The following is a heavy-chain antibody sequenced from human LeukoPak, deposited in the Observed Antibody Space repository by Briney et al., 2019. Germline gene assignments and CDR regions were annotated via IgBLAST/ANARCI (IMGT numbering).Heavy chain of an antibody. CDR1: GYTFTAYY. Sequence: ASVKVSCKASGYTFTAYYMHWVRQAPGQGLEWMGWINPNSGGTDYAQKFQGRVTMTRDTSISTVYMELTRLRSDGTAVYYCARDPRIAATGDDNWFDPWGQGTLVTVSS. V-gene: IGHV1-2*02. CDR3: ARDPRIAATGDDNWFDP. D-gene: IGHD6-13*01. J-gene: IGHJ5*02. CDR2: INPNSGGT.